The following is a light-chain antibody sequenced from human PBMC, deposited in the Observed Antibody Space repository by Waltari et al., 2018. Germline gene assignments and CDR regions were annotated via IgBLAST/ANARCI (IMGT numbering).Light chain of an antibody. Sequence: SYVVTQSPSVSVAPGETARITCGGAHIGSNSVHWYQQRPGQAPVLVISYDSDRPSGIPERFSGSNSGNTATLTISWVEAEDEADYYCLVWHSTIDHQGVFGGGTKLTVL. CDR3: LVWHSTIDHQGV. CDR1: HIGSNS. CDR2: YDS. V-gene: IGLV3-21*04. J-gene: IGLJ2*01.